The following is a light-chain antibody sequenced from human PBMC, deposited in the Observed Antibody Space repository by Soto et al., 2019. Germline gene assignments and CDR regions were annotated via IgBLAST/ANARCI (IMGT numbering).Light chain of an antibody. Sequence: DIQMTQSPSSLAASVGDRGTLTCRASQSISSYLNWYQQKPGKSPKLLIYAASSLQSGVPSRFSGSGSGTDFTLTISSLQPEDFATYYCQQSYSTPTVGPGTRLEIK. CDR1: QSISSY. CDR3: QQSYSTPT. V-gene: IGKV1-39*01. J-gene: IGKJ5*01. CDR2: AAS.